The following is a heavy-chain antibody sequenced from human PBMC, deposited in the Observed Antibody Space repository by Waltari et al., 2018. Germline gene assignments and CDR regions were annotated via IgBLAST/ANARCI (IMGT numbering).Heavy chain of an antibody. V-gene: IGHV3-48*03. J-gene: IGHJ6*03. CDR2: ISNSGSTM. CDR1: GFSFSSYE. Sequence: EVQVVESGGGLVQPGGSLRLSCEASGFSFSSYEMNWIRQAPGKGLEWVSYISNSGSTMYYADSVKGRFTISRDNAKNSVYLEMNSLRAEDTAVYYCARPSTEYYYYYYYMDVWGKGTTVTVS. CDR3: ARPSTEYYYYYYYMDV.